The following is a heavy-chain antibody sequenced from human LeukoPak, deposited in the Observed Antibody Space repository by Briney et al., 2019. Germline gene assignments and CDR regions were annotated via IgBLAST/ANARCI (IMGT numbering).Heavy chain of an antibody. D-gene: IGHD5-12*01. CDR2: IEGDGNRI. CDR1: GLTFSSHW. J-gene: IGHJ4*02. CDR3: TRDWRNLGYDY. Sequence: GGSLRLSCAASGLTFSSHWMHWVRQAPGKGLMWVSRIEGDGNRITYADSVKGRFTISRDNAKNTLYLQMNSLRAEDTAVYYCTRDWRNLGYDYWGQGTLVTVSS. V-gene: IGHV3-74*01.